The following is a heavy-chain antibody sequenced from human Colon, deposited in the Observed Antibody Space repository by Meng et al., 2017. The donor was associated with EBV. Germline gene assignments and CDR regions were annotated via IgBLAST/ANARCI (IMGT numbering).Heavy chain of an antibody. CDR3: ARVRVIPAAVGFDY. CDR2: IYRGGGT. J-gene: IGHJ4*02. Sequence: QVQLRESGPGLVEPSGTLSLTCAGSGGSISTSDWWSWVRQPPGKGLEWIGEIYRGGGTNYNPSFKSRVTISVDTSNNHFSLKLSYVTAADTAVYYCARVRVIPAAVGFDYWGQGTLVTVSS. CDR1: GGSISTSDW. V-gene: IGHV4-4*02. D-gene: IGHD2-2*01.